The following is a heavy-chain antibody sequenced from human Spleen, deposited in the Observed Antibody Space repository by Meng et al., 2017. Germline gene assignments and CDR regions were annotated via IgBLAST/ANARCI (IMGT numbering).Heavy chain of an antibody. CDR2: INPNSGST. Sequence: ASVKVSCKASGYTSTKYYVHWVRLVPGQGLEWVGRINPNSGSTDYGQKFQGSVTMTRDTSNSTAYMELNWLTNEDTAVHYCAIGVIVPIATQTRDYWGQGNRVTVSS. V-gene: IGHV1-2*06. J-gene: IGHJ4*02. CDR1: GYTSTKYY. D-gene: IGHD2-2*01. CDR3: AIGVIVPIATQTRDY.